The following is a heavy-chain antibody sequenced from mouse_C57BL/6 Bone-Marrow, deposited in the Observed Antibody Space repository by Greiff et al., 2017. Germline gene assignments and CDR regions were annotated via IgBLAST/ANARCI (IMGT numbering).Heavy chain of an antibody. CDR2: ISYDGSN. CDR1: GYSITSGYY. V-gene: IGHV3-6*01. CDR3: ANYGAY. J-gene: IGHJ3*01. D-gene: IGHD1-1*02. Sequence: EVQLQQSGPGLVKPSQSLSLTCSVTGYSITSGYYWNWIRQFPGNKLEWMGYISYDGSNNYNPSLKNRISITRDTSKNQFFLKLNSVTTEDTATYYCANYGAYWGQGTLVTVSA.